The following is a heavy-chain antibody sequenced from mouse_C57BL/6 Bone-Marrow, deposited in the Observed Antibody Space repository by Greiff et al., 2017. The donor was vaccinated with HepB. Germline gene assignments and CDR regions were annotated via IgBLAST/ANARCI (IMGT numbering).Heavy chain of an antibody. D-gene: IGHD1-1*02. CDR1: GYTFTSYW. CDR2: IYPGSGST. CDR3: ASGGYPYYAMDY. V-gene: IGHV1-55*01. J-gene: IGHJ4*01. Sequence: QVQLQQSGAELVKPGASVKMSCKASGYTFTSYWITWVKQRPGQGLEWIGDIYPGSGSTNYNEKFKSKATLTVDTSSSTAYMQLSSLTSEDSALYYCASGGYPYYAMDYWGQGTSVTVSS.